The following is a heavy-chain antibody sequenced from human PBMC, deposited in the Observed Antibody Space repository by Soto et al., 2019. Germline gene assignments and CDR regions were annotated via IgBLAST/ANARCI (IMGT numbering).Heavy chain of an antibody. V-gene: IGHV4-39*01. J-gene: IGHJ4*02. CDR2: IYYSGST. CDR3: ARLITGFFDY. CDR1: GGSISSSSYY. Sequence: SETLSLTCTVSGGSISSSSYYWGWIRQPPGKGLEWIGSIYYSGSTYYNPSLKSRVTISVDTSKNQFSLKLSSVTAADTAVYYCARLITGFFDYWGQGTLVTVSS. D-gene: IGHD1-20*01.